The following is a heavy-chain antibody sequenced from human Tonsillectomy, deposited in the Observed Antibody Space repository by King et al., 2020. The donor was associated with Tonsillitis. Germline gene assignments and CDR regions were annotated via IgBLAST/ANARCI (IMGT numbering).Heavy chain of an antibody. V-gene: IGHV1-18*01. CDR1: GYTFTSYG. CDR3: AGDGRIVVPAAPPDYYYYGMDV. J-gene: IGHJ6*02. D-gene: IGHD2-2*01. CDR2: ISAYNGNT. Sequence: VQLVESGAEVKKPGASVKVSCKASGYTFTSYGISWVRQAPGQGLEWMGWISAYNGNTNYAQKRQGRVTMTTDTCTSTAYMELRSLRSDDTAVYYCAGDGRIVVPAAPPDYYYYGMDVWGQGTTVTVSS.